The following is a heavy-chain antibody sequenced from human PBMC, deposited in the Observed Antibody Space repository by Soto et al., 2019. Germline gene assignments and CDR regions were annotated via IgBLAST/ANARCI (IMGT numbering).Heavy chain of an antibody. CDR2: IYWDDDK. Sequence: QITLKESGPTLVKPTQTLTLTCTFSGFSLSTSGVGVGWIRQPPGKALEWLALIYWDDDKRYSPSLKSRLTIAKDTSKNQVVLTMNTMDPVDTATYSCAHSRHYYDSLGGIDPWGQGTLVTVSS. J-gene: IGHJ5*02. CDR3: AHSRHYYDSLGGIDP. D-gene: IGHD3-22*01. CDR1: GFSLSTSGVG. V-gene: IGHV2-5*02.